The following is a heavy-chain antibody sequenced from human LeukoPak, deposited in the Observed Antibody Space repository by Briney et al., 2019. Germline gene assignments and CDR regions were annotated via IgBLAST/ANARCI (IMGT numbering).Heavy chain of an antibody. Sequence: GSLRLSCAASGFTFSSYAMSWVRQAPGKGLEWVSGISGSGDNTYYADSVKGRFTISSDNSKNTLYVQVNSLGTEDTAAYYCAKGSYYDSSGSFYFDYWGQGTLVTVSS. CDR2: ISGSGDNT. CDR1: GFTFSSYA. D-gene: IGHD3-22*01. J-gene: IGHJ4*02. CDR3: AKGSYYDSSGSFYFDY. V-gene: IGHV3-23*01.